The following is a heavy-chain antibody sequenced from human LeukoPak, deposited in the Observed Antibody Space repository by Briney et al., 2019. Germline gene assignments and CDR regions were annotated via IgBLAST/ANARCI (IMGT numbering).Heavy chain of an antibody. CDR1: GFTFSGYW. D-gene: IGHD6-19*01. CDR2: INSDGSRT. J-gene: IGHJ6*02. CDR3: ARDLAAYYYGMDV. Sequence: PGGSLRLSCAASGFTFSGYWMHWVRQAPGKGLVWVSRINSDGSRTSYADSVKGRFTISRDNAKNTLYLQMNSLRAEDTAVYYCARDLAAYYYGMDVWGQGTTVTVSS. V-gene: IGHV3-74*01.